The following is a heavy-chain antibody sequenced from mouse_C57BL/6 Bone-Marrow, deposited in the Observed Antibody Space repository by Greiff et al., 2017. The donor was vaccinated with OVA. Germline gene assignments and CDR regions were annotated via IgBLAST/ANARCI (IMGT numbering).Heavy chain of an antibody. V-gene: IGHV1-82*01. CDR1: GYAFSSSW. D-gene: IGHD2-3*01. CDR2: IYPGDGDT. J-gene: IGHJ2*01. CDR3: ASDGSPAYFDY. Sequence: QVQLQQSGPELVTPGASVKISCKASGYAFSSSWMNWVKQRPGKGLEWIGRIYPGDGDTNYNGKFKGKATLTADKSSSTAYMQLSSLTSEDSAVYFCASDGSPAYFDYWGKGTTLTVSS.